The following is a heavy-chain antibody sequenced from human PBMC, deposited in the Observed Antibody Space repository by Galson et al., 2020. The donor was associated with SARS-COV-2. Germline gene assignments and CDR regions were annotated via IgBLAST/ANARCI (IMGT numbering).Heavy chain of an antibody. CDR2: IKQDGSEK. CDR1: GFTFSNFW. D-gene: IGHD1-26*01. V-gene: IGHV3-7*03. CDR3: GRGHGWSYLPRY. J-gene: IGHJ4*02. Sequence: GGSLRLSCAASGFTFSNFWMTWVRQAPGKGLEWVANIKQDGSEKYYVDSVRGRFTISRDNAKNSLYLQMDSLRAEDTAVYYCGRGHGWSYLPRYWGQGTLVTVSS.